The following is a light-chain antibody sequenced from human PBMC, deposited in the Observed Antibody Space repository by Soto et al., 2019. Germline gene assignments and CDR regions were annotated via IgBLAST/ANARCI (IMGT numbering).Light chain of an antibody. J-gene: IGLJ2*01. CDR1: SGTIASNY. CDR3: QSYDSSTVI. V-gene: IGLV6-57*04. CDR2: EHN. Sequence: NFMLTQPHSVSESPGKTVTISCTRSSGTIASNYVQWYQQRPGSAPTTVIYEHNQRPSGVPDRFSSSTDGSSNSASLTISGLQTEDEADYYCQSYDSSTVIFGGGTKLTVL.